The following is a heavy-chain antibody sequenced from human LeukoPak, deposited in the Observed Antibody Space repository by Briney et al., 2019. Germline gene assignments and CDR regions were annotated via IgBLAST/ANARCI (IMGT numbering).Heavy chain of an antibody. D-gene: IGHD2-15*01. CDR2: INPNSGGT. CDR1: GYTFTGYY. J-gene: IGHJ4*02. Sequence: ASVTVSCKASGYTFTGYYMHWVRQAPGQGLEWMGWINPNSGGTNYAQKFQGRVTMTRDTSISTAYMELSRLRSDDTAVYYCAKVAVVADVFAYFDYWGQGTLVTVSS. V-gene: IGHV1-2*02. CDR3: AKVAVVADVFAYFDY.